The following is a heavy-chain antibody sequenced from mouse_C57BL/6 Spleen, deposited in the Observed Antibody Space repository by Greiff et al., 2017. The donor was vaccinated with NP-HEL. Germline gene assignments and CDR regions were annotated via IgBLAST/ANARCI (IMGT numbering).Heavy chain of an antibody. CDR3: ARDSLYGTPFAY. J-gene: IGHJ3*01. CDR2: ISDGGSYT. D-gene: IGHD1-1*01. CDR1: GFTFSSYA. Sequence: EVQLVESGGGLVKPGGSLKLSCAASGFTFSSYAMSWVRQTPEKRLEWVATISDGGSYTYYPDNVKGRFTISRDNAKNNLYLQMSHLKSEDTAMYYCARDSLYGTPFAYWGQGTLVTVSA. V-gene: IGHV5-4*01.